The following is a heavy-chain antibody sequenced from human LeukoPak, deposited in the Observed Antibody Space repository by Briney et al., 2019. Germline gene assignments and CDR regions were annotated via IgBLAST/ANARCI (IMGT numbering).Heavy chain of an antibody. CDR3: ASATVVNLGVDAFDI. CDR2: IISSRSYL. J-gene: IGHJ3*02. Sequence: GGSLRHSCAASVFTLRRFIMSLVPAAPGERLGWVSSIISSRSYLHHPVSVKARFTISRDNDKNSLYLQMNSLRAEDTAVYYCASATVVNLGVDAFDIWGQGTMVTVSS. D-gene: IGHD4-23*01. V-gene: IGHV3-21*01. CDR1: VFTLRRFI.